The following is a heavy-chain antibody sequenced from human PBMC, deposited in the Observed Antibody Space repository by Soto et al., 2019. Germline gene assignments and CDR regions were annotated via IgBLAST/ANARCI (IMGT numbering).Heavy chain of an antibody. D-gene: IGHD2-15*01. J-gene: IGHJ1*01. V-gene: IGHV1-46*01. CDR2: VNPSGGST. CDR3: ARDENCSDGICYSEYFQR. CDR1: GYIFTAYS. Sequence: QVQLVQSGAEVKKPGASVKVSCKASGYIFTAYSMHWVRQAPGQGLEWMGVVNPSGGSTNYAQKFQGRITMTRDTSTSIVYMDLSSLTSEDTAVYYCARDENCSDGICYSEYFQRWGQGTLVTVSS.